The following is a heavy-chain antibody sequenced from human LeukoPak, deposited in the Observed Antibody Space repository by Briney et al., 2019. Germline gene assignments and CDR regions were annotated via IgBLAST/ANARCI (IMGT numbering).Heavy chain of an antibody. V-gene: IGHV1-2*02. CDR2: INPDSGGT. Sequence: GASVKVSCKASGYTFIGYYMHWVRQAPGQGLEWMGWINPDSGGTNYAQKFQGRVTMTRDTSISTAYMELSRLRSDDTAVYYCARGSSYYDSSGYYKRSHPTDYWGQGTLVTVSS. CDR1: GYTFIGYY. CDR3: ARGSSYYDSSGYYKRSHPTDY. D-gene: IGHD3-22*01. J-gene: IGHJ4*02.